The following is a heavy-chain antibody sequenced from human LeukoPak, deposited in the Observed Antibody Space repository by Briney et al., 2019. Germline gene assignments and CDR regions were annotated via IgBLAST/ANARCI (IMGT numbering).Heavy chain of an antibody. D-gene: IGHD3-22*01. Sequence: PGGSLRLSCAASGITLSRHAMNWVRQAPGKGLEWVSYISSDSFTQYYSDPVKGRFTISRDNAKNSLYLQMSSLRDEDTAIYYCTLYFYDSSGYPSFDYWGQGALVTVSS. CDR3: TLYFYDSSGYPSFDY. J-gene: IGHJ4*02. CDR1: GITLSRHA. CDR2: ISSDSFTQ. V-gene: IGHV3-48*02.